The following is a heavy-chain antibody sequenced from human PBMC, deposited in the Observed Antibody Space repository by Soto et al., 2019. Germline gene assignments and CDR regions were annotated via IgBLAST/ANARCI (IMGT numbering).Heavy chain of an antibody. J-gene: IGHJ6*02. Sequence: QVQLVESGGGVVQPGRSLRLSCADSGFTFSSYAMHWVRQAPGKGLEWVAVISYDGSNKYYADSVKGRFTISRDNSKNTLYLQMNSLRAEDTAVYYCARDWAGYYGMDVWGQGTTVTVSS. V-gene: IGHV3-30-3*01. CDR2: ISYDGSNK. D-gene: IGHD6-19*01. CDR1: GFTFSSYA. CDR3: ARDWAGYYGMDV.